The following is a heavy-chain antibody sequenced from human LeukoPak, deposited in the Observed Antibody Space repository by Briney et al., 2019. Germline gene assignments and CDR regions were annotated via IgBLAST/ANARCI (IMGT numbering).Heavy chain of an antibody. V-gene: IGHV4-4*07. CDR2: VHTSGST. Sequence: SETLSLTCTVSGGSISDYYWSWIRQPAGKGLESVGRVHTSGSTNYNPSLKSRVTMSVDTSKNQFSLRLSTVTAADTAVYYCARARRIIAAAGTFDYWGQGTLVTVSS. CDR1: GGSISDYY. CDR3: ARARRIIAAAGTFDY. J-gene: IGHJ4*02. D-gene: IGHD6-13*01.